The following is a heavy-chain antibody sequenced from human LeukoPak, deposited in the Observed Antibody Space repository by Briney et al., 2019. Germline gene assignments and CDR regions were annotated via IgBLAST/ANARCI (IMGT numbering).Heavy chain of an antibody. CDR3: ARPQVGYSTSSRDYYYYMDF. J-gene: IGHJ6*03. Sequence: GASLQISCPGSGSKFSNFWICWVRPLPGKGLEWMGFIYPGDSETRYSPSFQGAVTISAATSLRTPCLQWSSLKASDTAIYFYARPQVGYSTSSRDYYYYMDFWGKGTTVTVSS. CDR1: GSKFSNFW. CDR2: IYPGDSET. D-gene: IGHD6-6*01. V-gene: IGHV5-51*01.